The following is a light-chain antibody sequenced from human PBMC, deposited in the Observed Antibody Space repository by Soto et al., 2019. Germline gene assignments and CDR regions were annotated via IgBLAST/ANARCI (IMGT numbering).Light chain of an antibody. CDR2: DAS. CDR3: QQYNNWPPWT. Sequence: EIVMTQSPATLSVSPGESATLSCRASQRISRNLAWYQQKPGQAPRLLIYDASTRATAIPARFSGSGSETEFTLTISSLQSEDSAFYYCQQYNNWPPWTFGQGTKVEIK. V-gene: IGKV3-15*01. J-gene: IGKJ1*01. CDR1: QRISRN.